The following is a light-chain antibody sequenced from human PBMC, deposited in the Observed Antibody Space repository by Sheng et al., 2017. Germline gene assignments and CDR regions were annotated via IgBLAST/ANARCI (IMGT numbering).Light chain of an antibody. J-gene: IGLJ1*01. CDR1: SSNIGTGYD. CDR2: GNT. Sequence: QSVLTQPPSVSGAPGQRVTISCTGTSSNIGTGYDVHWYQHPSRETPPKLLIFGNTHRPSGVPDRFSGSKSGTSASLAITGLQSEDEADYYCQSYDSSLSGSYVFGTGTKVTVL. V-gene: IGLV1-40*01. CDR3: QSYDSSLSGSYV.